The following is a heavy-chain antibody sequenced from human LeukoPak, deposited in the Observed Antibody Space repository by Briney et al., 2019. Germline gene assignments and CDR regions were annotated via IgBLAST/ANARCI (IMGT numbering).Heavy chain of an antibody. CDR3: ARDAYDFWSGYYYYGMDV. CDR1: GGSFSGYY. J-gene: IGHJ6*02. Sequence: SETLSLTCAVYGGSFSGYYWSWIRQPPGKGLEWIGEINHSGSTNYNPSLKSRVTISVDTSKNQFSLKLSSVTAADTAVYYCARDAYDFWSGYYYYGMDVWGQGTTVTVSS. CDR2: INHSGST. D-gene: IGHD3-3*01. V-gene: IGHV4-34*01.